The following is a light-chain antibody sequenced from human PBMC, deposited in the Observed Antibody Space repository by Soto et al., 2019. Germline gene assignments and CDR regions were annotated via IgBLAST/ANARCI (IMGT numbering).Light chain of an antibody. CDR1: QSVSSNS. CDR3: QQYGSSLYT. CDR2: GAS. V-gene: IGKV3-20*01. J-gene: IGKJ2*01. Sequence: EIVLTQSPGTLSLSPGERATLSCRASQSVSSNSLAWYQQKPGQAPRLLIYGASSRATGIPDRFSGSGSGTDFTLTISRLEPEDFAVFYCQQYGSSLYTFGQGTKREIK.